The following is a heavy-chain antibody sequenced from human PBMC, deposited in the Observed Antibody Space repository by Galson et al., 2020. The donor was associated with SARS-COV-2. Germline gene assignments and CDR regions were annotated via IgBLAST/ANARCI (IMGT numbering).Heavy chain of an antibody. CDR2: ISAYNGNT. D-gene: IGHD3-22*01. CDR3: ARPYYSSGYYFLDY. V-gene: IGHV1-18*01. Sequence: ASVKVSCKASGYTFTSYGISWVRQAPGQGLEWMGWISAYNGNTNYAQKLQGRVTMTTDTSTSTAYMELRSLRSDDTAVYYCARPYYSSGYYFLDYWGQGTLVTVSS. CDR1: GYTFTSYG. J-gene: IGHJ4*02.